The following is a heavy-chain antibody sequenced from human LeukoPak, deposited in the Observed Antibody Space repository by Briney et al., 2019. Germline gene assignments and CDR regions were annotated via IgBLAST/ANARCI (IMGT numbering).Heavy chain of an antibody. CDR2: INQDGSAE. J-gene: IGHJ4*02. V-gene: IGHV3-7*04. CDR1: GFTFSSYW. Sequence: PGRSQRLSCAASGFTFSSYWMNWVRQAPGKGLEWVANINQDGSAEYYVDSVKGRFTISRDNAKNSLYLQMNSLRAEDTAVYYCARDTSRNDLDYWGQGTLVTVSS. D-gene: IGHD1-1*01. CDR3: ARDTSRNDLDY.